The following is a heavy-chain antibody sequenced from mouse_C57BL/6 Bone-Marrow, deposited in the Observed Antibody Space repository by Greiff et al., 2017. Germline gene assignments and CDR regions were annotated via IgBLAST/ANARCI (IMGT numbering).Heavy chain of an antibody. CDR1: GYSITSGYY. J-gene: IGHJ2*01. CDR3: ARDGYYFDD. D-gene: IGHD1-2*01. CDR2: ISYDGSN. V-gene: IGHV3-6*01. Sequence: EVKLLESGPGLVKPSQSLSLTCSVTGYSITSGYYWNWIRQFPGNKLEWMGYISYDGSNNYNPSLKNRISITRDTSKNQFFLKLNSVTTEDTATYYCARDGYYFDDWGQGTTLTVSS.